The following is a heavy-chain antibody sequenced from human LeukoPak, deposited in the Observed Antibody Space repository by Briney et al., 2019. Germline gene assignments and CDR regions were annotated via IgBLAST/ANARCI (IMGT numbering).Heavy chain of an antibody. CDR2: INHSGST. V-gene: IGHV4-39*07. D-gene: IGHD5-24*01. Sequence: SEALSLTCTVSGGSISSSSYYWSWIRQPPGKGLEWIGEINHSGSTNYNPSLKSRVTISVDTSKNQFSLKLSSVTAADTAVYYCARVRGPFDYWGQGTLATVSS. CDR3: ARVRGPFDY. J-gene: IGHJ4*02. CDR1: GGSISSSSYY.